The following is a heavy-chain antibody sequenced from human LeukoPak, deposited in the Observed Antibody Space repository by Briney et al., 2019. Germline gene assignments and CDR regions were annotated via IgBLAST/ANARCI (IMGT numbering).Heavy chain of an antibody. J-gene: IGHJ4*02. CDR1: GGNFSSYA. Sequence: ASVKVSCKASGGNFSSYAISWVRQAPGQGLEWMGGIIPIFGTANYAQKFQGRVTITADKSTSTAYMELSSLRSEDTAVYYCARWAPDSSGYYSPDYWGQGTLVTVSS. CDR2: IIPIFGTA. V-gene: IGHV1-69*06. CDR3: ARWAPDSSGYYSPDY. D-gene: IGHD3-22*01.